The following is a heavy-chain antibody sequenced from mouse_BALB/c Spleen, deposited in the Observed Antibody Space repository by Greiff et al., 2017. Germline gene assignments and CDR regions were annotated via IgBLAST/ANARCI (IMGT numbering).Heavy chain of an antibody. CDR2: ISTYSGNT. Sequence: VHLVESGPELVRPGVSVKISCKGSGYTFTDYAMHWVKQSHAKSLEWIGVISTYSGNTNYNQKFKGKATMTVDKSSSTAYMELARLTSEDSAIYYCARGYDYEEAWFAYWGQGTLVTVSA. V-gene: IGHV1-67*01. CDR3: ARGYDYEEAWFAY. CDR1: GYTFTDYA. D-gene: IGHD2-4*01. J-gene: IGHJ3*01.